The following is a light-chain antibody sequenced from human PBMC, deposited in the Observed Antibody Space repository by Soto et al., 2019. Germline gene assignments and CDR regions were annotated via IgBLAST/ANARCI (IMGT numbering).Light chain of an antibody. V-gene: IGLV2-11*01. CDR2: DVS. Sequence: QSARTQPRSVSGSPGQSVTISCTGTSSDVGGYNFVSWYQHHPGKAPKLMIYDVSKRPSGVPDRFSGSKSGNTASLTISGIQAEDEADYYCCSYAGSYTWVFGTGTKVTVL. J-gene: IGLJ1*01. CDR1: SSDVGGYNF. CDR3: CSYAGSYTWV.